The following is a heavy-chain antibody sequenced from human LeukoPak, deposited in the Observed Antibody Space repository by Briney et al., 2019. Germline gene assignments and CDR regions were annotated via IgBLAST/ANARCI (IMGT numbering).Heavy chain of an antibody. D-gene: IGHD7-27*01. CDR2: ISSSSSYI. Sequence: GGSLRLSCAASGFIFSNSNINWVRQAPGKGLEWVSSISSSSSYISYADSVKGRFTISRDNAKTSLYLQMNSLRAEDTAVYYCARRTGDYFDYWGQGTLVTVSS. J-gene: IGHJ4*02. CDR3: ARRTGDYFDY. V-gene: IGHV3-21*01. CDR1: GFIFSNSN.